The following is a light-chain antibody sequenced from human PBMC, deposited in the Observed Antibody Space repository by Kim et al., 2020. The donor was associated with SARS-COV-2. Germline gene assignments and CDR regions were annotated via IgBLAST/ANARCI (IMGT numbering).Light chain of an antibody. CDR1: SLRSSY. CDR3: NSRDSSGNHVI. Sequence: APGQTVRITCQGDSLRSSYATWYQQRPGQAPILVIYGRNKRPSGIPDRFSASTSGNTASLTITGAQAEDEADYYCNSRDSSGNHVIFGGGTQLTVL. CDR2: GRN. V-gene: IGLV3-19*01. J-gene: IGLJ2*01.